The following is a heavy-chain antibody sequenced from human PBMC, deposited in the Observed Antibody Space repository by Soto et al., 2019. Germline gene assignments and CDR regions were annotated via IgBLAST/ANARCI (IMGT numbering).Heavy chain of an antibody. J-gene: IGHJ4*02. CDR3: ARAEGTIAVAGRIDY. CDR1: GFTFSSYW. D-gene: IGHD6-19*01. Sequence: EVQLVESGGGLVQPGGSLRLSCAASGFTFSSYWMSWVRQAPGKGLGWVANIKQDGSEKYYVDSVKCRFTIPRDNAKNSLYLQMNSLRAEDTAVYYCARAEGTIAVAGRIDYWGQGTLVTVSS. V-gene: IGHV3-7*03. CDR2: IKQDGSEK.